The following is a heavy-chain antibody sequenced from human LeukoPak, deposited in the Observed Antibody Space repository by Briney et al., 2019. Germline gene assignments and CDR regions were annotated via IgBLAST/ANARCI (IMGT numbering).Heavy chain of an antibody. CDR2: IKRFGSEK. Sequence: GGSLRLSCVASSFSFSDFWMSWVRQRPGKGLEWVATIKRFGSEKTYLDSVKGRFTVSRDDSKSSLSLQMNNLGADDSGLYYCARSSSQGFDYFDYWGQGALVTVSS. V-gene: IGHV3-7*01. J-gene: IGHJ4*02. D-gene: IGHD3-10*01. CDR3: ARSSSQGFDYFDY. CDR1: SFSFSDFW.